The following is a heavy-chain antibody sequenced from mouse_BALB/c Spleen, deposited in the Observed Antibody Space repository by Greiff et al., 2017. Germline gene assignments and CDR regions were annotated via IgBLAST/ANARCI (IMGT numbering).Heavy chain of an antibody. CDR2: ISYSGST. J-gene: IGHJ4*01. CDR1: GYSITSDYA. CDR3: ARQGNYKAMDY. D-gene: IGHD2-1*01. V-gene: IGHV3-2*02. Sequence: VQLQQSGPGLVKPSQSLSLTCTVTGYSITSDYAWNWIRPLPGNKLEWMGYISYSGSTSYNPSLKSRISITRDTSKNQFFLQLNSVTTEDTAAYYCARQGNYKAMDYWGQGTSVTVSS.